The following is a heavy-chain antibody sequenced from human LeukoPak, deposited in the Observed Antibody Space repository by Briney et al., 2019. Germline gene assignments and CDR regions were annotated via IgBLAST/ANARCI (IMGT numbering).Heavy chain of an antibody. Sequence: GGSLRLSCAASGFTFSNYAMSWVRQAPGKGLEWVSAISGSGGSTYYADSVKGRFTISRDNSKNTLYLQMNSLRAEDTAVYYCAKDQSGWYQSSHYFDYWGQGTLVTVSS. CDR1: GFTFSNYA. J-gene: IGHJ4*02. CDR3: AKDQSGWYQSSHYFDY. D-gene: IGHD6-19*01. V-gene: IGHV3-23*01. CDR2: ISGSGGST.